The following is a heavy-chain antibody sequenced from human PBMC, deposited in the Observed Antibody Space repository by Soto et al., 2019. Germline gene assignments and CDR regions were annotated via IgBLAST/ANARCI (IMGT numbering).Heavy chain of an antibody. D-gene: IGHD2-15*01. CDR2: IYWDEDK. Sequence: QITLKESGPTLVKPTQTLTLTCTLSGFSLSTSGVGVGWIRQPPGKALEWLALIYWDEDKRYSPSLKSRLTITKDTSTHEVVLTMTNMDPVDTGTYYCAHKGGRGAGMDVWGQGATVTVSS. CDR1: GFSLSTSGVG. V-gene: IGHV2-5*02. J-gene: IGHJ6*02. CDR3: AHKGGRGAGMDV.